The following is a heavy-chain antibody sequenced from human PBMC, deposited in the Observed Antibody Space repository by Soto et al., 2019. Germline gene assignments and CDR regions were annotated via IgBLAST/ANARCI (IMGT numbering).Heavy chain of an antibody. CDR2: ISAYNGNT. Sequence: ASVKVSCKASGYTFTSYGISWVRQAPGQGLEWVGRISAYNGNTNYAQKLQGRVTMTTDTSTSTAYMELRSLRSDDTAVYYCARHHYDFWSGYYGWFDPWGQGTLVTVSS. CDR3: ARHHYDFWSGYYGWFDP. CDR1: GYTFTSYG. J-gene: IGHJ5*02. D-gene: IGHD3-3*01. V-gene: IGHV1-18*04.